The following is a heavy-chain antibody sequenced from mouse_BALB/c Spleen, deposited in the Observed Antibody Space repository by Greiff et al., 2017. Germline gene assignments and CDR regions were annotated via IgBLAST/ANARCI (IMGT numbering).Heavy chain of an antibody. J-gene: IGHJ1*01. D-gene: IGHD2-2*01. CDR3: ARERYYYGSRYFDV. Sequence: EVKVVESGPELVKPGASVKISCKASGYTFTDYNMHWVKQSHGKSLEWIGYIYPYNGGTGYNQKFKSKATLTVDNSSSTAYMELRSLTSEDSAVYYCARERYYYGSRYFDVWGAGTTVTVSS. CDR1: GYTFTDYN. V-gene: IGHV1S29*02. CDR2: IYPYNGGT.